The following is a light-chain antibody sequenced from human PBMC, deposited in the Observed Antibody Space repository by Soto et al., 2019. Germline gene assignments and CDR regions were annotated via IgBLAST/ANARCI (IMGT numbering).Light chain of an antibody. Sequence: QSVLTRPPSVSAAPGQNVTISCSGNSSNIGNNFVSWYQHLPATAPKLLIYDNDKRPSVIPDRFSAFKSGTSATLGITGLQTGDEADYYCATWDSSLRAGVFGGGTKLTVL. CDR1: SSNIGNNF. V-gene: IGLV1-51*01. J-gene: IGLJ3*02. CDR2: DND. CDR3: ATWDSSLRAGV.